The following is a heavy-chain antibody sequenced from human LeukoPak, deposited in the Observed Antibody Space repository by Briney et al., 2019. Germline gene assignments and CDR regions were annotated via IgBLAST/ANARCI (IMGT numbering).Heavy chain of an antibody. J-gene: IGHJ4*02. CDR3: ARDPRIAVAGKYFDY. CDR2: INPNSGGT. CDR1: GYTFTGYY. D-gene: IGHD6-19*01. V-gene: IGHV1-2*06. Sequence: ASVKVSCKASGYTFTGYYMHWVRQAPGQGLEWMGRINPNSGGTNYAQNFQGRVTMTRDTSITTAYMELSRLRSDDTAVYYCARDPRIAVAGKYFDYWGQGTLVTVSS.